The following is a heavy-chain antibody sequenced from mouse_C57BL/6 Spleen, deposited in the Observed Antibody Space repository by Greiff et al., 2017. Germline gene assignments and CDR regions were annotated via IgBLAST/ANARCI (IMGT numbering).Heavy chain of an antibody. CDR3: ARRDGLSALVSFDY. Sequence: EVQLQQSGPELVKPGASVKISCKASGYTFTDYYMNWVKQSHGKSLEWIGDINPNNGGTSYNQKFKGKATLTVDKSSSTAYMELRSLTSEDSAVYYCARRDGLSALVSFDYWGQGTTLTVSS. CDR1: GYTFTDYY. CDR2: INPNNGGT. V-gene: IGHV1-26*01. D-gene: IGHD6-2*01. J-gene: IGHJ2*01.